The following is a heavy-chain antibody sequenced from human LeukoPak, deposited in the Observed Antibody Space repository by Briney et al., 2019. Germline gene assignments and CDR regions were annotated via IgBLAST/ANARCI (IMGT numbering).Heavy chain of an antibody. V-gene: IGHV4-30-4*01. J-gene: IGHJ4*02. Sequence: SETLPLTCTVSGGSISSGDYYWSWIRQPPGKGLEWIGYIYYSGSTYYNPSLKSRVTISVDTSKNQFSLKLSSVTAADTAVYYCARGHYFTASTTYFDYWGQGTLVTVSS. D-gene: IGHD5/OR15-5a*01. CDR1: GGSISSGDYY. CDR2: IYYSGST. CDR3: ARGHYFTASTTYFDY.